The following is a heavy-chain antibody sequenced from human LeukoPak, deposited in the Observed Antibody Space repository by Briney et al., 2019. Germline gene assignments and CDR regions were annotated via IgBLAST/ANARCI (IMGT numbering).Heavy chain of an antibody. V-gene: IGHV3-23*01. D-gene: IGHD3-22*01. CDR3: ARDARDSSGYYYDY. CDR2: ISGSGGST. CDR1: GFTFSSYA. Sequence: GGSLRLSCAASGFTFSSYAMSWVRQAPGKGLEWVSAISGSGGSTYYADSVKGRFTISRDNSKNTLYLQMNSLRAEDTAVYYCARDARDSSGYYYDYWGQGTLVTVSS. J-gene: IGHJ4*02.